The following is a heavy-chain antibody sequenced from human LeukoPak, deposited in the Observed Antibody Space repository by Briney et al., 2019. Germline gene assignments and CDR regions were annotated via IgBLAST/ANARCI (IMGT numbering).Heavy chain of an antibody. D-gene: IGHD4/OR15-4a*01. V-gene: IGHV3-48*03. J-gene: IGHJ3*02. CDR1: GFSFSTYE. CDR2: ISASGQTI. Sequence: SGGSLRLSCAASGFSFSTYEFHWVRHAPGKGLEWVPYISASGQTIYYADSVRGRFTISRDNAKNSLYLQMNSLGAEDTAVYHCARDRDVDYGNDGFDIWGQGTTVTVSS. CDR3: ARDRDVDYGNDGFDI.